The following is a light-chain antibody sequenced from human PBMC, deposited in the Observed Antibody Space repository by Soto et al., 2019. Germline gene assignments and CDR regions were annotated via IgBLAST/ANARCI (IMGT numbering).Light chain of an antibody. V-gene: IGKV1-9*01. CDR1: QGIDSY. CDR3: QQTRSYTST. CDR2: ETS. J-gene: IGKJ4*01. Sequence: IQLTQSPSSLPASVGDRVTITCRASQGIDSYLAWYQQRPGQVPQRLIYETSILQSGGSSAFSGSGSGTEFTLTISSLQAEDVETYYCQQTRSYTSTFGGGTKVDIK.